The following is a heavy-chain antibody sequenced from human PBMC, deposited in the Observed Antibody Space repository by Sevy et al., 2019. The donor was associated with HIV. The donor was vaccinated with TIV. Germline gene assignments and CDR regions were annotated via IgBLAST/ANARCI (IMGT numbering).Heavy chain of an antibody. D-gene: IGHD3-22*01. J-gene: IGHJ1*01. CDR1: GGSISSYY. CDR2: IYTSGST. CDR3: ASGGYYDSSGYYDRFEYFQH. Sequence: SETLSLTCTVSGGSISSYYWSWIRQPAGTGLEWIGRIYTSGSTNYNPSLKSRVTMSVDTSKNQFSLKLSSVTAADTAVYYCASGGYYDSSGYYDRFEYFQHWGQRTLVTVSS. V-gene: IGHV4-4*07.